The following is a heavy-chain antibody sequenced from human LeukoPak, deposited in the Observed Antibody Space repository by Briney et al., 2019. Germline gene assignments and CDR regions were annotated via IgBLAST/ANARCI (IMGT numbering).Heavy chain of an antibody. Sequence: GESLKISCQVSGYSFTNYWIGWVRQMPGKGLEWMGSIDPGDSDTRYSPSFQGQVTISADKSISTAYLQWSSLKASDTAMYYCARTFYYDSSDYYYGFDPWGQGTLVTVSS. J-gene: IGHJ5*02. V-gene: IGHV5-51*01. CDR1: GYSFTNYW. D-gene: IGHD3-22*01. CDR2: IDPGDSDT. CDR3: ARTFYYDSSDYYYGFDP.